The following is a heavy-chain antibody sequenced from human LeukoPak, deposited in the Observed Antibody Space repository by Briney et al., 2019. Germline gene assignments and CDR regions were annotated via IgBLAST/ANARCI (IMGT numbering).Heavy chain of an antibody. CDR1: GFTFSSYG. J-gene: IGHJ4*02. D-gene: IGHD6-13*01. CDR2: IRYDGSNK. CDR3: ARDPGYSSSWPLFDY. Sequence: PGGSLRLSCAASGFTFSSYGMHWVRQAPGKGLEWVAFIRYDGSNKYYADSVKGRFTISRDNSKNTLYLQMNSLRAEDTAVYYCARDPGYSSSWPLFDYWGQGTLVTVSS. V-gene: IGHV3-30*02.